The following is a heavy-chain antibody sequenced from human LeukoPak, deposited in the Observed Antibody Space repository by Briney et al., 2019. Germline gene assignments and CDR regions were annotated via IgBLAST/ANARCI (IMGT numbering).Heavy chain of an antibody. CDR2: ISYDGSNK. J-gene: IGHJ6*03. V-gene: IGHV3-30-3*01. CDR3: AREEIVVVPAALYYYMDV. D-gene: IGHD2-2*01. CDR1: GFTFSSYA. Sequence: GESLRLSCAASGFTFSSYAMHWVRQAPGKGLERVAVISYDGSNKYYADSVKGRFTISRDNSKNTLYLQMNSLRAEDTAVYYCAREEIVVVPAALYYYMDVWGKGTTVTVSS.